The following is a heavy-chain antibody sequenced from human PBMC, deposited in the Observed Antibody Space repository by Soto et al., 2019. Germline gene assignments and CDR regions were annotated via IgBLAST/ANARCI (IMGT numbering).Heavy chain of an antibody. J-gene: IGHJ6*02. CDR2: IYYSGST. D-gene: IGHD2-2*02. Sequence: SETLSLTCTDSGGSISSGGYYWSWIRQHPGKGLEWIGYIYYSGSTYYNPSLKSRVTISVDTSKNQFSLKLSSVTAADTAVYYCARDRGRGYCSSTSCYRPTYYYYGMDVWGQGTTVTVSS. V-gene: IGHV4-31*03. CDR3: ARDRGRGYCSSTSCYRPTYYYYGMDV. CDR1: GGSISSGGYY.